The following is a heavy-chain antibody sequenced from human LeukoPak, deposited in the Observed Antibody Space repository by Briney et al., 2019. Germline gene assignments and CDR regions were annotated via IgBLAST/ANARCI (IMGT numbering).Heavy chain of an antibody. V-gene: IGHV1-2*06. CDR1: GYTFTGYY. Sequence: ASVKVSCKASGYTFTGYYMHWVRQAPGQGLEWMGRINPNSGGTNYAQKFQGRVTMTRDTSISTAYMELSRLTSDDPAVYYCARAKGSGSYYVIDYWGQGTLVTVSS. CDR3: ARAKGSGSYYVIDY. J-gene: IGHJ4*02. CDR2: INPNSGGT. D-gene: IGHD1-26*01.